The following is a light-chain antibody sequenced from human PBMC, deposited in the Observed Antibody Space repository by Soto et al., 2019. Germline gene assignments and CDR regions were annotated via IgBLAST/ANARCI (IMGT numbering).Light chain of an antibody. CDR1: QGVYSW. CDR2: SAS. CDR3: QQANRFPLT. Sequence: DMQMTQSPSSVSASVGDRVTITCRASQGVYSWLAWYQQKPGKPPKLLIYSASRLQSGVPSRFSGSGSGTEFTLPIRSLQPEDSATYFCQQANRFPLTFGGGTKVEIK. V-gene: IGKV1-12*01. J-gene: IGKJ4*01.